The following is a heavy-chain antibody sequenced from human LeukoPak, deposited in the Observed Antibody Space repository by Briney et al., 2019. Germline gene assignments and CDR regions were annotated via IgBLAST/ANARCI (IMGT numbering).Heavy chain of an antibody. Sequence: KPSETLSLTCTVSGASISLYYWSWIRQPAGKGLEWIGRMSSSGSTNYNPSLKSRVTMSVDTSKNQFSLDLSSVTAADTAVYYCARDSRTERPWYFDLRGRGTLVTVSS. CDR2: MSSSGST. J-gene: IGHJ2*01. CDR1: GASISLYY. D-gene: IGHD3/OR15-3a*01. CDR3: ARDSRTERPWYFDL. V-gene: IGHV4-4*07.